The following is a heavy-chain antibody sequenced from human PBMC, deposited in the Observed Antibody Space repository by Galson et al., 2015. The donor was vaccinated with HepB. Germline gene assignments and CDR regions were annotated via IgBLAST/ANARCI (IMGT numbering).Heavy chain of an antibody. D-gene: IGHD6-13*01. V-gene: IGHV1-46*01. CDR2: INPSGGST. CDR1: GYTFTSYH. J-gene: IGHJ4*02. Sequence: SVKVSCKASGYTFTSYHMHWVRQAPGQGLEWMGIINPSGGSTSYAQKFQGRVTMTRDTSTSTVYMELSSLRSEDTAVYYCARDGPSREFDYWGQGTLVTVSS. CDR3: ARDGPSREFDY.